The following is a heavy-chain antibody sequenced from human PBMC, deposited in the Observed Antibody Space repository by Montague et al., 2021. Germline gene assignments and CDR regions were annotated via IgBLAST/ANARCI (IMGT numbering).Heavy chain of an antibody. CDR3: ARVFSSWYVGWFDP. Sequence: SETLSLTCTVSGASITSNIYYWGWTSQSQGKGLEWIGSIYYSGNSFYQPSLKSRITMAVDTSKNQFSLKLSSVTAADTAIYYCARVFSSWYVGWFDPWGQGTLVTVSS. CDR1: GASITSNIYY. V-gene: IGHV4-39*07. CDR2: IYYSGNS. J-gene: IGHJ5*02. D-gene: IGHD6-13*01.